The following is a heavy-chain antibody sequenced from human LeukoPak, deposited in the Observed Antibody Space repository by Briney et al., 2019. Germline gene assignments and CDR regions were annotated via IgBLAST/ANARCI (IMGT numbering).Heavy chain of an antibody. CDR1: GGSISSYY. V-gene: IGHV4-4*09. Sequence: SETLSLTSTVSGGSISSYYWSWIRQPPGKGLEGIGYIYTSGSTNYNPSLKSRVTISVDTSKNQFSLKLSSVTAADTAVYYCARGSSAGRLYNWFDPWGQGTLVTVSS. D-gene: IGHD6-6*01. CDR2: IYTSGST. J-gene: IGHJ5*02. CDR3: ARGSSAGRLYNWFDP.